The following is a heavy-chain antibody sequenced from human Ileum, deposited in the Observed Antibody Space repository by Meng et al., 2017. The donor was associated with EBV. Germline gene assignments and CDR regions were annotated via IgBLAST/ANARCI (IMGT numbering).Heavy chain of an antibody. D-gene: IGHD3-22*01. CDR2: TLHKGRN. V-gene: IGHV4-4*02. J-gene: IGHJ4*02. CDR1: GGSLKKGCR. Sequence: QGGGPGLGEPSGTLVPPLPCSGGSLKKGCRLGWGPPPPGKGVGWIGETLHKGRNNYRPSLKGRVTISLDKSKDQFALKLNSVTAADTAVYYCASSDYYRSDYWGQGTLVTVSS. CDR3: ASSDYYRSDY.